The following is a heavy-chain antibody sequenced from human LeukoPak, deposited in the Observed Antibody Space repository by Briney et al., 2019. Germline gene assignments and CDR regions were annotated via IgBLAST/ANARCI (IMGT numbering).Heavy chain of an antibody. CDR3: ARHVGWSRAKGTPDY. Sequence: PSETLSLTCTVSGGSISSSSCYWGWIRQPPGKGLEWIGSIYYSGSTYYNPSLKSRVTISVDTSKNQFSLKLSSVTAADTAVYYCARHVGWSRAKGTPDYWGQGTLVTVSS. J-gene: IGHJ4*02. D-gene: IGHD3-16*01. CDR2: IYYSGST. CDR1: GGSISSSSCY. V-gene: IGHV4-39*01.